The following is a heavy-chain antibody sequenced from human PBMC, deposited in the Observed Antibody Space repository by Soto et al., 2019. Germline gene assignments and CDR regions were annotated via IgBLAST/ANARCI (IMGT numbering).Heavy chain of an antibody. J-gene: IGHJ5*02. CDR1: GFTFSSYG. Sequence: GGSLRLSCAASGFTFSSYGMHWVRQAPGKGLEWVAVIWYDGSNKYYADSVKGRFTISRDNSKNTLYLKMNSLRAEDTAVYYCARDYYDSSGYLWGQGTLVTVSS. CDR3: ARDYYDSSGYL. V-gene: IGHV3-33*01. D-gene: IGHD3-22*01. CDR2: IWYDGSNK.